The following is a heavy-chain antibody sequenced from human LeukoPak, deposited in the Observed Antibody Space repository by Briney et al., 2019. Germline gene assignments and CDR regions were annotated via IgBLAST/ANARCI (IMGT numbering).Heavy chain of an antibody. CDR3: VRERQWQVLGYFDY. CDR1: EFTFSSYS. J-gene: IGHJ4*02. CDR2: ISYDGSNK. D-gene: IGHD6-19*01. V-gene: IGHV3-30*03. Sequence: PGGSLRLSCAASEFTFSSYSFHWVRQAPDKGLEWVAVISYDGSNKYFANSVNGRFTISRDDSKNTLYLQMNSLRPEDTAVYYCVRERQWQVLGYFDYWGQGTLVTVSS.